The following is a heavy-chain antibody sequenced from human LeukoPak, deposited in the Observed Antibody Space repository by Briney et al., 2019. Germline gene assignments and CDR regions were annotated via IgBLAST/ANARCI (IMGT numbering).Heavy chain of an antibody. Sequence: SETLSLTCTVSGGSISSYYWSWIRQPPGKGLEWSGYIYYSGSTNYNPSLKSRVTISVDTSKNHFSLKLSSVTSADTAVYYCARGDRSGWYRFDPWGQGTLVTVSS. CDR3: ARGDRSGWYRFDP. D-gene: IGHD6-19*01. J-gene: IGHJ5*02. CDR1: GGSISSYY. CDR2: IYYSGST. V-gene: IGHV4-59*01.